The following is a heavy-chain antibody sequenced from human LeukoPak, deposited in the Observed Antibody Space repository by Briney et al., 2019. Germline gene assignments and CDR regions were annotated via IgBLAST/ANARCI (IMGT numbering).Heavy chain of an antibody. CDR3: VKEALATRYYYYYMDV. Sequence: QPGGSLRLSCAASGFTFDDYAMHWVRQAQGKGLEWVSLISWDGGSTYYADSVKGRFTISRDNSKNSLYLQMNSLRAEDTALYYCVKEALATRYYYYYMDVWGKGTTVTVSS. D-gene: IGHD5-12*01. V-gene: IGHV3-43D*03. CDR1: GFTFDDYA. J-gene: IGHJ6*03. CDR2: ISWDGGST.